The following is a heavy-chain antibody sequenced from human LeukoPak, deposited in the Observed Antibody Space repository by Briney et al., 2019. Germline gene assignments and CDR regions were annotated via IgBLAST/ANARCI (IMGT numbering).Heavy chain of an antibody. Sequence: PSETLSLTCTVSGVSITSHYWSWIRQPPGKGLDWIGYIYYTGSNNYNPSLESRVAISVDTSKNQFSLKVSSVTAADTAVYYCARGHDYYDDSGYYDFDYWGQGTLVTVSS. V-gene: IGHV4-59*11. CDR2: IYYTGSN. J-gene: IGHJ4*02. CDR1: GVSITSHY. D-gene: IGHD3-22*01. CDR3: ARGHDYYDDSGYYDFDY.